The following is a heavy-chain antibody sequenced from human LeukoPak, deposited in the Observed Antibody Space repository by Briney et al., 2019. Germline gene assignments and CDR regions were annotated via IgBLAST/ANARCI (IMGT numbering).Heavy chain of an antibody. CDR3: AKDLRIPYGSGSYYYFDY. D-gene: IGHD3-10*01. J-gene: IGHJ4*02. CDR1: GFTFSSYA. CDR2: ISGSGGST. Sequence: GGSLRLSCAASGFTFSSYAMSWVRQAPGKGLEWVSAISGSGGSTYYADSVKGRFTISRDNSKNTLYLQMNSLRAEDTAVYYCAKDLRIPYGSGSYYYFDYWGQGTLVTVSS. V-gene: IGHV3-23*01.